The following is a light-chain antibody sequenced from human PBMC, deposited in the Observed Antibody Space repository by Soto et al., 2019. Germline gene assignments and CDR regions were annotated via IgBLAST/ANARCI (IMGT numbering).Light chain of an antibody. CDR2: DAS. V-gene: IGKV1-5*01. Sequence: DIQMTQSPSTLSASVGDRVTITCRASQTINSWLAWYQQKPGKAPKVLIFDASSLKTGVPSRFSGSGSGTDFTLTITSLKPEDFATYYCQQANSFPWTFGQGTKVDIK. CDR1: QTINSW. J-gene: IGKJ1*01. CDR3: QQANSFPWT.